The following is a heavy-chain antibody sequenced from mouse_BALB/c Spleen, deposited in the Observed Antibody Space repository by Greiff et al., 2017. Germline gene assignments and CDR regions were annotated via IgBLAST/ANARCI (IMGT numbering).Heavy chain of an antibody. CDR1: GYTFTSYY. J-gene: IGHJ3*01. CDR2: IYPGNVNT. CDR3: AREGDGYYSAGFAY. Sequence: QVQLQQSGPELVKPGASVRISCKASGYTFTSYYIHWVKQRPGQGLEWIGWIYPGNVNTKYNEKFKGKATLTADKSSSTAYMQLSSLTSEDSAVYFCAREGDGYYSAGFAYWGQGTLVTVSA. D-gene: IGHD2-3*01. V-gene: IGHV1S56*01.